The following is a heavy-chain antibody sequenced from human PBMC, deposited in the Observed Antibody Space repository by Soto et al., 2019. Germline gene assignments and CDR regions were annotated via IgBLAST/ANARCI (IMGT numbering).Heavy chain of an antibody. CDR3: ARDFANCGGDCYSPLYFDY. CDR2: IWYDGSNK. D-gene: IGHD2-21*02. V-gene: IGHV3-33*01. Sequence: QPGGSLRLSCAASGFTFSSYGMHWVRQAPGKGLEWVAVIWYDGSNKYYADSVKGRFTISRDNSKNTLYLQMNSLRAEDTAVYYCARDFANCGGDCYSPLYFDYWGQGTLVTVSS. CDR1: GFTFSSYG. J-gene: IGHJ4*02.